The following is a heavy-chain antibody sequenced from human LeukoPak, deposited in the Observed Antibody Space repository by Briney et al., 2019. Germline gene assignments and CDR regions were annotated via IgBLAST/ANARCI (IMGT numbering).Heavy chain of an antibody. Sequence: PSETLSLTCTVSGGSISSYYWSWIRQPPGKGLEWIGYIYYSGSTNYNPSLKSRVTISVDTSRNQLSLKLNSVTAADTAVYYCAKSNGYGLVDIWGQGTMVTVSS. D-gene: IGHD3-10*01. V-gene: IGHV4-59*08. CDR3: AKSNGYGLVDI. CDR2: IYYSGST. J-gene: IGHJ3*02. CDR1: GGSISSYY.